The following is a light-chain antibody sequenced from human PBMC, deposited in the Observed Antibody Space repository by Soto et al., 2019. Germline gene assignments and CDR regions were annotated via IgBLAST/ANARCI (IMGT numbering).Light chain of an antibody. CDR3: QQYHNWPPIT. CDR2: GAS. CDR1: QSVSSN. J-gene: IGKJ5*01. V-gene: IGKV3D-15*01. Sequence: EIVLTQSPGNLSLSPGERATLSCRASQSVSSNLAWYQQKPGQAPRLLIYGASTRATGIPARFSGSGSGTEFTLTISNLQSEDFAVYFCQQYHNWPPITFGQGTRLEIK.